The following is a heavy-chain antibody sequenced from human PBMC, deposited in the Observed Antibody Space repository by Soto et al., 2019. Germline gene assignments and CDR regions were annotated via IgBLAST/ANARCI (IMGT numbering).Heavy chain of an antibody. CDR2: IKSKTDGGTT. Sequence: TGGSLRLSCAASGFTFSNAWMNWVRQAPGKGLEWVGRIKSKTDGGTTDYAAPVKGRFTISRDDSKNTLYLQMNSLKTEDTAVYYCTTARPRRITIFGVVHTKDGMDVWGQGTTVTVSS. V-gene: IGHV3-15*07. J-gene: IGHJ6*02. CDR3: TTARPRRITIFGVVHTKDGMDV. D-gene: IGHD3-3*01. CDR1: GFTFSNAW.